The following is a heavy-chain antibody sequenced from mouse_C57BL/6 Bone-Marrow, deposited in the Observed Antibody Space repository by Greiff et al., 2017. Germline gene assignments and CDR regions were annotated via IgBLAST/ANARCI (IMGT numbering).Heavy chain of an antibody. V-gene: IGHV1-50*01. CDR1: GYTFTSYW. Sequence: VQLQQPGAELVKPGASVKLSCKASGYTFTSYWMQWVNQRPGQGLEWIGVIDPSDSYTNYNQKFKGKATLTVDTSSSTAYMQLSSLTSEDSAVYYCARQVFYSNLFAYWGQGTLVTVSA. CDR2: IDPSDSYT. D-gene: IGHD2-5*01. CDR3: ARQVFYSNLFAY. J-gene: IGHJ3*01.